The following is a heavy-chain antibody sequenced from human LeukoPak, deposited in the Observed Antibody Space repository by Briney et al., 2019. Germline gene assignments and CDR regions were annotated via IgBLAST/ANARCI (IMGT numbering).Heavy chain of an antibody. J-gene: IGHJ4*01. Sequence: PGGSPRLSCAASGFTVSSNYISWGRQAPGKGLEWVSVIYSGGSTYYADSVKGRFTISRDNSKNTLYLQLNSLRGEDTAVYYCASQTTVRYYFDYWGYGTLVTVSS. CDR3: ASQTTVRYYFDY. V-gene: IGHV3-53*01. CDR2: IYSGGST. CDR1: GFTVSSNY. D-gene: IGHD4-17*01.